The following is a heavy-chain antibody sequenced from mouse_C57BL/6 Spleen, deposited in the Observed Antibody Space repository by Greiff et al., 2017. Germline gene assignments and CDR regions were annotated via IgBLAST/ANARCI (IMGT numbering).Heavy chain of an antibody. V-gene: IGHV1-26*01. Sequence: EVQLQQSGPELVKPGASVKISCKASGYTFTDYYMNWVKQSHGKSLEWIGDINPNNGGTSYNQKFKGKATLTVDKSSSTAYMELRSLTSEDSAVYYCARSNAIYYDYDKYFDVWGTGTTVTVSS. D-gene: IGHD2-4*01. J-gene: IGHJ1*03. CDR3: ARSNAIYYDYDKYFDV. CDR2: INPNNGGT. CDR1: GYTFTDYY.